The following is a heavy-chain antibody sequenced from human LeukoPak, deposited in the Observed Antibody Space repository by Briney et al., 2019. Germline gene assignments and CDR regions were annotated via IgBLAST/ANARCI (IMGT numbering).Heavy chain of an antibody. CDR3: ARGQTFYYYYGMDV. Sequence: SETLSLTCTVSGVSISSSFYYWGWIRQPPGKGLEWIGSIYHSGSTYYNPSLKSRVTISVDTSKNQFSLKLSSVTAADTAVYYCARGQTFYYYYGMDVWGQGTTVTVSS. D-gene: IGHD3-16*01. V-gene: IGHV4-39*07. J-gene: IGHJ6*02. CDR1: GVSISSSFYY. CDR2: IYHSGST.